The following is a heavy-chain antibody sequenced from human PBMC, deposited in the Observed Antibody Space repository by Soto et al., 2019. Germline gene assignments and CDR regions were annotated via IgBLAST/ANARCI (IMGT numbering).Heavy chain of an antibody. CDR2: IYGGGST. J-gene: IGHJ4*02. CDR3: ARDPWAADY. V-gene: IGHV3-66*01. CDR1: GFTISSNY. D-gene: IGHD3-16*01. Sequence: SLRLSCAASGFTISSNYMNWVRQAPGKGLEWVSIIYGGGSTYYADSVKGRFTISRDTSKNTLYLQMNSLRAEDTAVYYCARDPWAADYWGQGTLVTVSS.